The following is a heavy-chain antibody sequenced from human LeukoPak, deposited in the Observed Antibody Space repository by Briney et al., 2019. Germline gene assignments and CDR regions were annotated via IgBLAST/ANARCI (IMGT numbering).Heavy chain of an antibody. J-gene: IGHJ3*02. Sequence: SETLSLTCAVYGGSFSGYYWSWIRQPPGKGLEWIGEINHSGSTNYNPSLKSRVTISVDTSKNQFSLKLSSVTAVDTAVYYCARQPVAEAFDIWGQGTMVTVSS. CDR1: GGSFSGYY. CDR3: ARQPVAEAFDI. CDR2: INHSGST. V-gene: IGHV4-34*01. D-gene: IGHD6-19*01.